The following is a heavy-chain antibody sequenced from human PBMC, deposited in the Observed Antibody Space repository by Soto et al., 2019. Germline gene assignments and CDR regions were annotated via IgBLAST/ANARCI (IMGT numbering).Heavy chain of an antibody. CDR2: IYSGGST. D-gene: IGHD2-21*02. CDR3: ARVGGYCGGDCYLPDAFDI. J-gene: IGHJ3*02. CDR1: GSTVSSNY. Sequence: VGSLRLSCAASGSTVSSNYMSWVRQAPGKGLEWVSVIYSGGSTYYADSVKGRFTISRDNSKNTLYLQMNSLRAEDTAVYYCARVGGYCGGDCYLPDAFDIWGQGTMVTVSS. V-gene: IGHV3-53*01.